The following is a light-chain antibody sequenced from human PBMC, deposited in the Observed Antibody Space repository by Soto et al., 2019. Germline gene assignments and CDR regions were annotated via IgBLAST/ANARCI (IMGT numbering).Light chain of an antibody. CDR2: STS. CDR3: QQYGNSPWT. Sequence: NVLTQLPGTLSLSQGERGTLSCRASQRFGSSNLAWYQQKPGQAPRLLIYSTSSRATGLPDRFSGSGSGTEFTLTISRLEPEDFAVYYCQQYGNSPWTFGQGTKVDI. J-gene: IGKJ1*01. V-gene: IGKV3-20*01. CDR1: QRFGSSN.